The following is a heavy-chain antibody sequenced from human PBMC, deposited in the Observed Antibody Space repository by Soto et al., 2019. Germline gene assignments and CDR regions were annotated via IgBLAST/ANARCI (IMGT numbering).Heavy chain of an antibody. CDR1: GFTFSSYA. CDR2: IRQDGSKK. V-gene: IGHV3-7*01. CDR3: ARIELRLLEWLLQEFDY. Sequence: GGSLRLSCAASGFTFSSYAMSWVRQAPGKGLEWVANIRQDGSKKSYADSVKGRFTISRDNAKNSLYLQMNSLRAEDTAVYYCARIELRLLEWLLQEFDYWGQGTLVTVS. D-gene: IGHD3-3*01. J-gene: IGHJ4*02.